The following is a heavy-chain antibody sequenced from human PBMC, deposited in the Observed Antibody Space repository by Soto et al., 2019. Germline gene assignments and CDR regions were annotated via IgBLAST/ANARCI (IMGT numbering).Heavy chain of an antibody. CDR2: INPSGGST. D-gene: IGHD5-18*01. CDR1: GYTFTSYY. V-gene: IGHV1-46*03. J-gene: IGHJ3*02. CDR3: AREEVYSYGYDRKGAFDI. Sequence: GASVKVSCKASGYTFTSYYMHWVRQAPGQGLEWMGIINPSGGSTSYAQKFQGRVTMTRDTSTSTVYMELSSLRSEDTAVYYCAREEVYSYGYDRKGAFDIWGQGTMVTVSS.